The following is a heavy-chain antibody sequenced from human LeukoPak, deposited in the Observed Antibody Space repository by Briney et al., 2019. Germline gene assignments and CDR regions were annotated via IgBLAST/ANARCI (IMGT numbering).Heavy chain of an antibody. CDR3: ASAYCGGDCYSRSTKDPFDY. D-gene: IGHD2-21*02. CDR2: IYPRESP. CDR1: GGSISSYS. J-gene: IGHJ4*02. V-gene: IGHV4-4*07. Sequence: SETLSLTCTVSGGSISSYSWSWMRQPAGKGLEWIGRIYPRESPNYNPSLKSRVIMSVDKSKNQFSLKLSSVTAADTAVYYCASAYCGGDCYSRSTKDPFDYWGQGTLVTVSS.